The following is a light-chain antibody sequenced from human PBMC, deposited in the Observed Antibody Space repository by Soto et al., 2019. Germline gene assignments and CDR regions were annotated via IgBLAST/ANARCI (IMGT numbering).Light chain of an antibody. J-gene: IGKJ4*01. V-gene: IGKV4-1*01. CDR3: QQYYTTLALT. CDR2: WAS. Sequence: DIVMTQSPDSLAVSLGERATINSKSSQSVLYSSDNKNYLAWYQQKPGQPPKLLIYWASTRESGVPDRFSGSGSGTDFTLTISSLQAEDVAVYYCQQYYTTLALTFGGGTKVDIK. CDR1: QSVLYSSDNKNY.